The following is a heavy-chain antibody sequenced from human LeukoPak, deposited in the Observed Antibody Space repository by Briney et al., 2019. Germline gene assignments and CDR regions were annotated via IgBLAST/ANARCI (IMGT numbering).Heavy chain of an antibody. CDR2: ISAYNDYT. D-gene: IGHD4-17*01. CDR1: GYTFTSYG. CDR3: ARDRGNDYGDIYYGMDV. V-gene: IGHV1-18*01. J-gene: IGHJ6*02. Sequence: ASVKVSCKASGYTFTSYGISWVRQAPGQGLEWMGWISAYNDYTNYAQKVQGRVTMTTDTSTSTAYMELRSLRSDDTAVYYCARDRGNDYGDIYYGMDVWGQGTTVTVSS.